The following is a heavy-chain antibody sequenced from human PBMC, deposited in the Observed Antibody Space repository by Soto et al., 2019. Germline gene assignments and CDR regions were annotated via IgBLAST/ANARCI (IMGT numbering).Heavy chain of an antibody. CDR2: ISYRGTT. V-gene: IGHV4-31*03. CDR3: ATDAPGDASY. J-gene: IGHJ4*02. D-gene: IGHD3-10*01. Sequence: QVQLQESGPGLVRPSQTLSLTCTVSGGSITNCDYYWNWIRQHPGKGLGWIGYISYRGTTFYTPSIKGRFFISVATPNTQYCLNVRSVSAADTAVYFGATDAPGDASYWVEGTLVTVSS. CDR1: GGSITNCDYY.